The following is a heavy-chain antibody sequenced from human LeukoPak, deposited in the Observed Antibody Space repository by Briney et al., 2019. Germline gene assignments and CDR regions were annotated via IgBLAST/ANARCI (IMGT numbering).Heavy chain of an antibody. CDR1: GGSISSTNW. V-gene: IGHV4-4*01. CDR3: SRESGAFCPFGY. J-gene: IGHJ4*02. CDR2: ISLTGET. Sequence: PSETLSLTCGVSGGSISSTNWWSWVRHPPGHGLQWIGEISLTGETNYNPSLNGRVTMSLDKSRNQLSLKLTSVTAVDTAIYCCSRESGAFCPFGYWGQGTLVIVPP. D-gene: IGHD1-26*01.